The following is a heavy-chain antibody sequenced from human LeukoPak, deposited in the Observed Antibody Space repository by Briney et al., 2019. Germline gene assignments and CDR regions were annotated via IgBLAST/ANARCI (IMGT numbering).Heavy chain of an antibody. CDR2: IYNGGDT. V-gene: IGHV3-53*01. CDR3: AREPSVAGILYGMDV. J-gene: IGHJ6*02. CDR1: GFTFSSYA. D-gene: IGHD6-19*01. Sequence: GGSLRLSCAASGFTFSSYAMSWVRQAPGKGLEWVSVIYNGGDTYYADSVKGRFTISRDNSKNTLYLQMNSLRAEDTAVYYCAREPSVAGILYGMDVWGQGTTVTVSS.